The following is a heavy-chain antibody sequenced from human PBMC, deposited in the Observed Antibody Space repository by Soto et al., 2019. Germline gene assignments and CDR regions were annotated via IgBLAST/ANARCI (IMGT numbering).Heavy chain of an antibody. D-gene: IGHD1-26*01. CDR1: GYTFSNYG. J-gene: IGHJ4*02. CDR2: ISGYNRNT. Sequence: VQLVQSGGEVKKPGASVKVSCKASGYTFSNYGITWVRQAPGQGLEWMGWISGYNRNTNYAQKFEXRXTXTXXTSTSTAYMELKGLTSDDTAVYFCARERRWEPLLYWGQGTLVTVSS. CDR3: ARERRWEPLLY. V-gene: IGHV1-18*01.